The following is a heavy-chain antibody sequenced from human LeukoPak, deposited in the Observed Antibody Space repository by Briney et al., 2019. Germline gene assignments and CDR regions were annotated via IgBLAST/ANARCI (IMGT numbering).Heavy chain of an antibody. CDR2: IMQDGSEK. CDR1: GFTFSSSW. CDR3: AREGYGYPPRYYYYGMDV. D-gene: IGHD5-18*01. V-gene: IGHV3-7*04. J-gene: IGHJ6*02. Sequence: GGSLTPSCAAAGFTFSSSWTRSVRHDAGDGREWVANIMQDGSEKYYVDSVKGRFTISRDNAKTSLYLQMNSLRAEDTAVYYCAREGYGYPPRYYYYGMDVWGQGTTVTVSS.